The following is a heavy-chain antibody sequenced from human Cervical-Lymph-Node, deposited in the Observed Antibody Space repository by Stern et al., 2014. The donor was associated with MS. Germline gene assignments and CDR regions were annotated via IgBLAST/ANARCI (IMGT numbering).Heavy chain of an antibody. CDR1: GYTFTTYT. D-gene: IGHD3-16*01. CDR3: ASLGGGGNYLDY. CDR2: INTNTGSP. V-gene: IGHV7-4-1*02. Sequence: QVHLVQSGSELKKPGASVKVSCKASGYTFTTYTMNWVRQAPGQGLEWMGWINTNTGSPTYANGFTGRFVISLDTYVSTAYLQISSLKAEDTAVDYCASLGGGGNYLDYWGQGTLVTVSS. J-gene: IGHJ4*02.